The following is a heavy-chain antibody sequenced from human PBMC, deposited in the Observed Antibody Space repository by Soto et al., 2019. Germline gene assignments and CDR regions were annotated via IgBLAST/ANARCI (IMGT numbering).Heavy chain of an antibody. Sequence: SETLSLTCTVSGGSISSGGYYWSWIRQHPGKGLEWIGYIYYSGSTYYNPSLKSRVTISVDTSKNQFSLKLSSVTAADTAVYYCARDRVYYDFWSGYYRPEAFDYWGQGTLVTVSS. J-gene: IGHJ4*02. CDR1: GGSISSGGYY. CDR2: IYYSGST. CDR3: ARDRVYYDFWSGYYRPEAFDY. D-gene: IGHD3-3*01. V-gene: IGHV4-31*03.